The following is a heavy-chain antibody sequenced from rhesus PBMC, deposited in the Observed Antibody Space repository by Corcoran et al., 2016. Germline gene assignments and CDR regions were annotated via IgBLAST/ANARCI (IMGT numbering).Heavy chain of an antibody. V-gene: IGHV4S2*01. CDR1: GASISSHY. CDR3: ARGHYDSGKFDY. J-gene: IGHJ4*01. D-gene: IGHD3-28*01. CDR2: IYGSGGST. Sequence: QVQLQESGPGLVKPSETLPLTCAVSGASISSHYWRWIRQAPGKGLEWIGRIYGSGGSTDYNPSLKSRVTMSIDTSKNQFSLKLTSVTAADTAVYYCARGHYDSGKFDYWGQGVLVTVSS.